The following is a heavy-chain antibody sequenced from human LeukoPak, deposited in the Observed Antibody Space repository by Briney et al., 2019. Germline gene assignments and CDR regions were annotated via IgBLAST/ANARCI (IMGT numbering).Heavy chain of an antibody. CDR2: IIPILGIA. CDR3: AMVRGVITGENWFDP. Sequence: ASVKVSCKASGGTFSSYAISWVRQAPGQGLEWMGRIIPILGIANYAQKFQGRVTITADNSTSTAYMELSSLRSEDTAVYYCAMVRGVITGENWFDPWGQGTLVTVSS. CDR1: GGTFSSYA. J-gene: IGHJ5*02. D-gene: IGHD3-10*01. V-gene: IGHV1-69*04.